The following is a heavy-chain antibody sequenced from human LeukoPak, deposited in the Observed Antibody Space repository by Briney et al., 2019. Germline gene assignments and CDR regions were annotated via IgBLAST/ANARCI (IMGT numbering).Heavy chain of an antibody. Sequence: ASVKVSCKASGYTFTSYGISWVRQAPGQGLEWMGWISGYNSKRNYAQKFQRRITMTTHTSTSTAYMELSSLRSDDTAVYYCARSLWLGELDYWGQGTLVTVSS. D-gene: IGHD3-10*01. CDR3: ARSLWLGELDY. CDR1: GYTFTSYG. V-gene: IGHV1-18*01. CDR2: ISGYNSKR. J-gene: IGHJ4*02.